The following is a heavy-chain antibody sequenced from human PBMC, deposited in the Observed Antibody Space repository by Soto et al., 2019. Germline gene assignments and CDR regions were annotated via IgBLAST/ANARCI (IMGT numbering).Heavy chain of an antibody. V-gene: IGHV3-9*01. CDR3: AKDIRLDIVVVPAAPYFDY. J-gene: IGHJ4*02. D-gene: IGHD2-2*01. CDR1: GFTFDDYA. CDR2: ISWNSGSI. Sequence: GGSLRLSCVASGFTFDDYAMHWVRQAPGKGLEWVSGISWNSGSIGYADSVKGRFTISRDNAKNSLYLQMNSLRAEDTALYYCAKDIRLDIVVVPAAPYFDYWGQGTLVTVSS.